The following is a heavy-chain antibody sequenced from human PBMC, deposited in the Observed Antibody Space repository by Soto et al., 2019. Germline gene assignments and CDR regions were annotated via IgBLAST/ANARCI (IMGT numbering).Heavy chain of an antibody. D-gene: IGHD6-19*01. CDR3: ACPYSSGWTFDY. J-gene: IGHJ4*02. CDR2: ISYDGSNK. V-gene: IGHV3-30*03. Sequence: GGSLRLSCAASGFTFSSYGMHGVRQAPGKGLEWVAVISYDGSNKCYAEAVKGRFTISRDNSKNTLYLQINSMRAEATAVYYCACPYSSGWTFDYWGPGTLVPVSS. CDR1: GFTFSSYG.